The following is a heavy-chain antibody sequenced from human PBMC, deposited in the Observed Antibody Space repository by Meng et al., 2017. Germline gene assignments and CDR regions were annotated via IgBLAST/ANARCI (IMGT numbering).Heavy chain of an antibody. Sequence: VQMVESGGGLVQPGGSLRLSCAASGFTFSSYGMHWVRQAPGKGLEWVAVIWYDGSNKYYADSVKGRFTISRDNSKNTLYLQMNSLRAEDTAVYYCARETLLAVAGHYDYWGQGTLVTVSS. CDR3: ARETLLAVAGHYDY. D-gene: IGHD6-19*01. CDR2: IWYDGSNK. V-gene: IGHV3-33*01. CDR1: GFTFSSYG. J-gene: IGHJ4*02.